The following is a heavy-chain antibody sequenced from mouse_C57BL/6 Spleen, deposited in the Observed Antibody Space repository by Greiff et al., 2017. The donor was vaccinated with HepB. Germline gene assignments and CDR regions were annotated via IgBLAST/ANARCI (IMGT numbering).Heavy chain of an antibody. CDR3: ARGPRLGQMDY. J-gene: IGHJ4*01. CDR2: IYPGDGDT. D-gene: IGHD4-1*01. CDR1: GYAFSSSW. Sequence: VKLMESGPELVKPGASVKISCKASGYAFSSSWMNWVKQRPGKGLEWIGRIYPGDGDTNYNGKFKGKATLTADKSSSTAYMQLSSLTSEDSAVYFCARGPRLGQMDYWGQGTSVTVSS. V-gene: IGHV1-82*01.